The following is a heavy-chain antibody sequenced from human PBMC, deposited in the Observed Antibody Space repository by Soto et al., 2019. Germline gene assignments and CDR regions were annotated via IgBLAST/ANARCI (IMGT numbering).Heavy chain of an antibody. J-gene: IGHJ4*02. Sequence: QVQLVQSGAEVKKPGSSVKVSCKASGGTFSSYAISWVRQAPGQGLEWMGGIIPIFGTANYAQKFQGRVTITADESTSTAYMELSSLRTEDTAVYYCARGDYSSSPGPFDYWGQGTLVTVSS. CDR2: IIPIFGTA. CDR1: GGTFSSYA. V-gene: IGHV1-69*01. D-gene: IGHD6-6*01. CDR3: ARGDYSSSPGPFDY.